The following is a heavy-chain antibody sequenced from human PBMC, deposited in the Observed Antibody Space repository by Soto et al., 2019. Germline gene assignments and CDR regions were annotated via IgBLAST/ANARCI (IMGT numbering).Heavy chain of an antibody. V-gene: IGHV4-34*01. CDR3: ARASIVVVPAAIQAEYIQH. CDR2: INHSGST. CDR1: GGSFSGYY. J-gene: IGHJ1*01. D-gene: IGHD2-2*01. Sequence: SETLSLTCAVYGGSFSGYYWSWIRQPPGKGLEWIGEINHSGSTNYNPSLKSRVTISVDTSKNQFSLKLSSVTAADTAVYYCARASIVVVPAAIQAEYIQHWGQGTLVTVSS.